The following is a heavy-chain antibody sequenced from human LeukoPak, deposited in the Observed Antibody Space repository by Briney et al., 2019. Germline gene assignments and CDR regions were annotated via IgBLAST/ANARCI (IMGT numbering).Heavy chain of an antibody. J-gene: IGHJ4*02. CDR3: ARGNGPPDY. CDR2: IIPIFGTA. V-gene: IGHV1-69*05. Sequence: ASVKVSCKASGYTFTGYYMHWVRQAPGQGLEWMGGIIPIFGTANYAQKFQGRVTITTDESTSTAYMELSSLRSEDTAVYYCARGNGPPDYWGQGTLVTVSS. D-gene: IGHD2-8*01. CDR1: GYTFTGYY.